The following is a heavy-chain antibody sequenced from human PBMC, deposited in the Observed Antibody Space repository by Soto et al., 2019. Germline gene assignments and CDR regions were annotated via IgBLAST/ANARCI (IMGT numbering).Heavy chain of an antibody. J-gene: IGHJ3*02. V-gene: IGHV1-69*13. D-gene: IGHD3-16*01. CDR3: ARTRLGGRDAFDI. Sequence: SVKVSCKASGGTFSSYAISWVRQAPGQGLEWMGGIIPIFGTANYAQKFQGRVTITADESTSTAYMELSSLRSEDTAVYYCARTRLGGRDAFDIWGQGTMVTVS. CDR1: GGTFSSYA. CDR2: IIPIFGTA.